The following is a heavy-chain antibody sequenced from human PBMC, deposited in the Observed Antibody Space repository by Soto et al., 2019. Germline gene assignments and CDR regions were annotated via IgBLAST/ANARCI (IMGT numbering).Heavy chain of an antibody. CDR2: ISYDGSDK. CDR1: GFTFSSYG. V-gene: IGHV3-30*18. Sequence: QVQLVESGGGVVQPGRSLRLSCAASGFTFSSYGMHWVRQAPGKGLEWMALISYDGSDKFFADSVKGRFTISRDNSRNTLYLQLSSLRTEDTAVYYCAKTGGFPGDLDLWGRGTLVTVSS. CDR3: AKTGGFPGDLDL. D-gene: IGHD2-21*02. J-gene: IGHJ2*01.